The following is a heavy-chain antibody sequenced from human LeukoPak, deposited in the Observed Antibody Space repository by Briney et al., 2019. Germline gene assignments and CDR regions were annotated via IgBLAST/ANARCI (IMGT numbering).Heavy chain of an antibody. D-gene: IGHD2-15*01. Sequence: GGSLRLSCAASGFTFSNYAMSWVRQAPGRGLERVSAISGSGGSTYYADSVKGRFTISRDNSQNTLHLQMNSLRAEDTAVYHCARQLGYCSDGSCYFESWGQGTLVTVSS. CDR1: GFTFSNYA. J-gene: IGHJ4*02. CDR2: ISGSGGST. CDR3: ARQLGYCSDGSCYFES. V-gene: IGHV3-23*01.